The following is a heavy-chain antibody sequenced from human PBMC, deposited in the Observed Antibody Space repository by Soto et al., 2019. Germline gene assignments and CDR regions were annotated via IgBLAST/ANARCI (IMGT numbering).Heavy chain of an antibody. D-gene: IGHD3-3*01. CDR1: GFTFDDYA. Sequence: EVQLVESGGGLVQPGRSLRLSCAASGFTFDDYAMHWVRQAPGKGLEWVSGISWNSGSIGYADSVKGRFTISRDNAKNPLYLQMNSLRAEDTALYYCAKAYVLRFLEWLFSDWFDPWGQGTLVTVSS. CDR2: ISWNSGSI. V-gene: IGHV3-9*01. J-gene: IGHJ5*02. CDR3: AKAYVLRFLEWLFSDWFDP.